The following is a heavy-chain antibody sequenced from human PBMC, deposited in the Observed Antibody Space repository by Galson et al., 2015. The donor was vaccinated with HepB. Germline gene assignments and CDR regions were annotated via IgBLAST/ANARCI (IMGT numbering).Heavy chain of an antibody. CDR2: VTWEGVTA. V-gene: IGHV3-43*01. D-gene: IGHD4-23*01. CDR3: AKENGDNTYGALDV. Sequence: SLRLSCAASGFMFGDYTIHWVRQGPGKGLEWVSLVTWEGVTAYYADSVRGRFTISRDNTKNSLDMQMNSLRAEDTAFYYCAKENGDNTYGALDVWGQGTLVTVSS. J-gene: IGHJ3*01. CDR1: GFMFGDYT.